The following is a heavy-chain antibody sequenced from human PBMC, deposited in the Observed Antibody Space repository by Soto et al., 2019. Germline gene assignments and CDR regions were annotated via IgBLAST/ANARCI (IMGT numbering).Heavy chain of an antibody. CDR2: IYDGGTT. J-gene: IGHJ4*02. CDR1: GGSISSAAYC. D-gene: IGHD7-27*01. CDR3: ASGPAGDKIDY. V-gene: IGHV4-30-4*01. Sequence: QVQLQESGPRLVSPSQTLSLTCTVSGGSISSAAYCWSWIRQSPDKGLEWIGHIYDGGTTYSSPSLKGGVTTSADTAETQCSLKLSSVSAADTAVYYCASGPAGDKIDYWGQGIQVTVSS.